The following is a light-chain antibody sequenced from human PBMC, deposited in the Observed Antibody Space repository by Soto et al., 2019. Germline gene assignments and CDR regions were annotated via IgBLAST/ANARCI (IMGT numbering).Light chain of an antibody. CDR3: SSYAGSNLYVV. CDR1: STDVGGYNF. V-gene: IGLV2-8*01. CDR2: EVS. J-gene: IGLJ2*01. Sequence: QSVLTQPPSASGSPGQSVTISCTGTSTDVGGYNFVSWYQQHPGKSPKLMIYEVSKRPSGVPDRFSGSKSGNSASLTVSGLQAEDEADYYCSSYAGSNLYVVFGGGTKLT.